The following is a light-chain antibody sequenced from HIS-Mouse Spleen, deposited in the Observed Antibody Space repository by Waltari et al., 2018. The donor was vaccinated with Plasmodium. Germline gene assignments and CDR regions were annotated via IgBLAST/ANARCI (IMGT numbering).Light chain of an antibody. CDR1: ALPTKY. V-gene: IGLV3-10*01. CDR3: YSTDSSGNHRV. J-gene: IGLJ3*02. Sequence: SYELTQPPSVSVSPGHTARITCSGDALPTKYAYWYQQKSGQAPVLVLYEDSKRPSGIPERFSGSSSGTMATLTISGAQVEDEADYYCYSTDSSGNHRVFGGGTKLTVL. CDR2: EDS.